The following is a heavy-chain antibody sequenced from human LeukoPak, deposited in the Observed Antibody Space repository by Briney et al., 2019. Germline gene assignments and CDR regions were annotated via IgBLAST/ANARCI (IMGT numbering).Heavy chain of an antibody. CDR2: ISYSGST. Sequence: SEALSLTCTVSGGSISSYYWSWIRQPPGKGLEWIGYISYSGSTNYNPSLKSRVTISVDTSKNQFSLKPTSVTAADTAVYYCARTRAYGGRPDYWGQGTLVTVSS. J-gene: IGHJ4*02. D-gene: IGHD4-23*01. CDR1: GGSISSYY. CDR3: ARTRAYGGRPDY. V-gene: IGHV4-59*01.